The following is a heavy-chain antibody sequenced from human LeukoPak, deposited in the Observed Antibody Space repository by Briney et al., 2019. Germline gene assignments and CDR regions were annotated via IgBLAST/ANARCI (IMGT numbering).Heavy chain of an antibody. D-gene: IGHD6-19*01. CDR1: EFTFSSYN. CDR2: ISSSSSTI. CDR3: AKAKQWLVMH. J-gene: IGHJ4*02. V-gene: IGHV3-48*01. Sequence: PGGSLRLSCAASEFTFSSYNMNWVRQAPGKGLEWVSYISSSSSTIYYADSVKGRFTISRDNSKNTLYLQMNSLRAEDTAVYYCAKAKQWLVMHWGQGTLVTVSS.